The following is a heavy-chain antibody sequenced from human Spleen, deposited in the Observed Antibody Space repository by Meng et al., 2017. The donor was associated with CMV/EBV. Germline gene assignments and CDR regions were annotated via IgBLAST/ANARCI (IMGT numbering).Heavy chain of an antibody. CDR1: EVTFTFDDHA. D-gene: IGHD4-23*01. CDR2: ISTTGGST. Sequence: GGSLRLSCAASEVTFTFDDHAMHWVRQAPGKGLEWVSGISTTGGSTFYPDSVKGRFTISRDNSENTLYLQMNILRAEDTAVYYCAKAPLAGNSYNCFDPWGQGTLVTVSS. V-gene: IGHV3-23*01. CDR3: AKAPLAGNSYNCFDP. J-gene: IGHJ5*02.